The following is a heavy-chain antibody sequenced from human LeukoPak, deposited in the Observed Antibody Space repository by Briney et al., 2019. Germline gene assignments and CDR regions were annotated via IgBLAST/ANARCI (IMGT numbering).Heavy chain of an antibody. D-gene: IGHD3-22*01. J-gene: IGHJ4*02. CDR2: IYYSGST. CDR1: GGSISSCY. Sequence: SETLSLTCTVSGGSISSCYWSWIRQPPGKGLEWIGYIYYSGSTNYNPSLKSRVTISVDTSKNQFSLKLSSVTAADTAVYYCARGAPAYYYDSSGPLNDYWGRGTLVTVSS. V-gene: IGHV4-59*01. CDR3: ARGAPAYYYDSSGPLNDY.